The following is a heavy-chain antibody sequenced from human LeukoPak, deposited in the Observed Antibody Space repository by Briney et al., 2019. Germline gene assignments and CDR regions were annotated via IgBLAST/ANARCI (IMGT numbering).Heavy chain of an antibody. CDR1: GYTFTSYA. Sequence: ASVKVSCKASGYTFTSYAMHWVRQAPGQRLEWMGWINAGNGNTKYSQKFQGRVTITRDTSASTAYMELSSLRSEDTAVYYCARGGFLEWIPYDSWGQGTLVTVSS. CDR3: ARGGFLEWIPYDS. CDR2: INAGNGNT. J-gene: IGHJ4*02. D-gene: IGHD3-3*01. V-gene: IGHV1-3*01.